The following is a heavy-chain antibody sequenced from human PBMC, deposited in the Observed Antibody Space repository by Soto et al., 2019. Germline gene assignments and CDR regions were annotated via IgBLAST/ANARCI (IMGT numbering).Heavy chain of an antibody. V-gene: IGHV3-23*01. J-gene: IGHJ6*02. Sequence: PGGSLSLSCAASGFTFSSYAMSWVRQAPGKGLEWVSAISGSGGSTYYADSVKGRFTISRDNSKNTLYLQMNSLRAEDTAVYYCAREDRYFDWLSKASPRPYYYYGMDVWGQGTTVTVSS. CDR3: AREDRYFDWLSKASPRPYYYYGMDV. CDR2: ISGSGGST. D-gene: IGHD3-9*01. CDR1: GFTFSSYA.